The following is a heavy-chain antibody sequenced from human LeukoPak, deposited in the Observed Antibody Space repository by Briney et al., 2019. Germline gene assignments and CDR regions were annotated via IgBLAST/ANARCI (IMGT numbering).Heavy chain of an antibody. D-gene: IGHD3-22*01. CDR2: IYYSGST. Sequence: SETLSLTCTVSGGSISSYYWSWIRQPPGKGLEWIGYIYYSGSTNYNPSLKSRVTMSVDTSKNQFSLKLSSVTAADTAVYYCARVVITPYYYYMDVWGKGTTVTVSS. CDR1: GGSISSYY. V-gene: IGHV4-59*12. J-gene: IGHJ6*03. CDR3: ARVVITPYYYYMDV.